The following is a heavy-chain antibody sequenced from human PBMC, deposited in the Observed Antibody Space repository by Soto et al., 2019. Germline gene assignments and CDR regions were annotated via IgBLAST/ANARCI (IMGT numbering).Heavy chain of an antibody. CDR3: ARTERAHITILD. Sequence: QVQLVQSGAEVKKPGASVMVSCKASGYTFSSYGISWVRQAPGQGLEWMGWISAYNGNTNYAQKFQGRVTLNTDTTTSTAYMELRSLRSDDTAVFYCARTERAHITILDWGQGTLVTVSS. CDR1: GYTFSSYG. CDR2: ISAYNGNT. V-gene: IGHV1-18*01. J-gene: IGHJ4*02. D-gene: IGHD3-3*01.